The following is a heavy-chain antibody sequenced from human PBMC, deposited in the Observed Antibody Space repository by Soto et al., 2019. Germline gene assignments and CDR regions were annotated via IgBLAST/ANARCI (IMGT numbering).Heavy chain of an antibody. V-gene: IGHV1-69*13. CDR2: IIPIFHTA. J-gene: IGHJ6*04. CDR3: ARVGYCNTTSCLFYYYHRGMDV. Sequence: ASVKVSCKVSGDAFNSYAISWVRRAPGQGLEWMGGIIPIFHTANYAQKFQARVTMTADESARTAYMELSGLRSEDTAVYYCARVGYCNTTSCLFYYYHRGMDVRGKGTTVTVSS. CDR1: GDAFNSYA. D-gene: IGHD2-2*01.